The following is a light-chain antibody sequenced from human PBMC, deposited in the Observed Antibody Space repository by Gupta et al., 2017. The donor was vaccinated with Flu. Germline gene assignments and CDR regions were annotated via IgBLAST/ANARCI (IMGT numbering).Light chain of an antibody. CDR2: EDK. J-gene: IGLJ2*01. CDR3: YSTDTYGEQRV. CDR1: ALPKKY. V-gene: IGLV3-10*01. Sequence: SYELTQPPSVSVSPGQTARITCSGDALPKKYAYWYKQKSGQAPVLVIFEDKKRPSGIPERFSGSSSGTEATLTISGAQVEDEADYYCYSTDTYGEQRVFGGGTKLTVL.